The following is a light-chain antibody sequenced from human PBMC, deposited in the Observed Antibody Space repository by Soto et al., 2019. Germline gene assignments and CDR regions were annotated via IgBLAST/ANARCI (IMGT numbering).Light chain of an antibody. V-gene: IGKV1-39*01. CDR3: RQSYDMPWT. J-gene: IGKJ1*01. Sequence: DIQMTQSPSSLSASVGDTVTITCRASQSISTYLTWYQQKPGKAPKLLIYAAYTLQSGVPSRFSGSGSGTDFTLTISSLQPEDFAAYYCRQSYDMPWTFGQGTKVDI. CDR2: AAY. CDR1: QSISTY.